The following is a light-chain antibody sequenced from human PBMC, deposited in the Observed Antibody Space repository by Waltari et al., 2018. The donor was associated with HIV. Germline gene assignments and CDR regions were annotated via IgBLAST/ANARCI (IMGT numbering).Light chain of an antibody. J-gene: IGLJ3*02. CDR1: NLGDKY. CDR3: QAWDSDTAV. CDR2: QSN. V-gene: IGLV3-1*01. Sequence: SYELTQPTSVSMSPGQTASITCSGDNLGDKYACWYQQKPGQSPVLLIYQSNKRPSGISERFSGSNSGNTATLTISGTQAVDEADYYCQAWDSDTAVFGGGTKLTV.